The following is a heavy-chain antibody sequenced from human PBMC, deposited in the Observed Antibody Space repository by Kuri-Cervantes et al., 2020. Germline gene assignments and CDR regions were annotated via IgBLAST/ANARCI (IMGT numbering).Heavy chain of an antibody. J-gene: IGHJ5*02. CDR2: INHSGST. Sequence: SETLSLTCAVYGGSFSGYYWSWIRQAPGKGLEWIGEINHSGSTNYNPSLKSRVTISVDTSKNQFSLKLSSVTAADTAVYYCARRRIAVAGRGWFDPWGQGTLVTVSS. D-gene: IGHD6-19*01. CDR1: GGSFSGYY. CDR3: ARRRIAVAGRGWFDP. V-gene: IGHV4-34*01.